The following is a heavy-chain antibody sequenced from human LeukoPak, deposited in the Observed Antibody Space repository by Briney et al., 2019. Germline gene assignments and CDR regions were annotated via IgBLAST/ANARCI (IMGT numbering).Heavy chain of an antibody. CDR3: VRDGGVSGYDLLDY. D-gene: IGHD5-12*01. V-gene: IGHV3-7*01. CDR1: GFAFSDYW. CDR2: INQDGSKE. J-gene: IGHJ4*02. Sequence: TGGSLRLSCAASGFAFSDYWMTWVRQAPGKGLEWVAHINQDGSKEHYMDSVKARFPISRANAKNSLSLQMNSLRAEDTAVYYCVRDGGVSGYDLLDYWGQGTLVTVSS.